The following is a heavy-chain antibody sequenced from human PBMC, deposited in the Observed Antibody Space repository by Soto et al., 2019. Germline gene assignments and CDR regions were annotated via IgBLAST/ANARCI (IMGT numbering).Heavy chain of an antibody. Sequence: SVKVDCKASGYTFTSYDINRVRQDTGQGLEWMGWMNPNSGNTGYAQKFQGRVTMTRNTSISTAYMELSSLRSEDTAVYYCARGLYFDWLSQEYWVQGTLVTVSS. CDR1: GYTFTSYD. V-gene: IGHV1-8*01. CDR3: ARGLYFDWLSQEY. D-gene: IGHD3-9*01. CDR2: MNPNSGNT. J-gene: IGHJ4*02.